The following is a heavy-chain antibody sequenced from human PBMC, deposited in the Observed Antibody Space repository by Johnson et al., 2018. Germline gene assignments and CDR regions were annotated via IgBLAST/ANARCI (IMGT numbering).Heavy chain of an antibody. V-gene: IGHV1-46*01. Sequence: QVQLVQSGAEVRKPGASVKVSCKASGYTFTSYYMHWVRQAPGQGLEWMGIINPRGGSTSYAQKFQGRVTMTRDTSTSTVYMELSSLRSKDTAVYYCARDPTYYYDSSGEDNAFDIWGQGTIVTVS. J-gene: IGHJ3*02. CDR1: GYTFTSYY. CDR3: ARDPTYYYDSSGEDNAFDI. D-gene: IGHD3-22*01. CDR2: INPRGGST.